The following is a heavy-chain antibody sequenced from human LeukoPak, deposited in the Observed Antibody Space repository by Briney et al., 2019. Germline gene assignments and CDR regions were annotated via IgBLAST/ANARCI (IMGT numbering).Heavy chain of an antibody. CDR1: GFTFSSYA. Sequence: GGSLRLSCAAPGFTFSSYAMSWVRQAPGKGLEGVSSISVSGVSTYYADSVKGRFTISRDNSKNTLYLQMDSLRAEDTAVYFCAKGRSWFPAFDYWGQGTLVTVSS. D-gene: IGHD6-13*01. V-gene: IGHV3-23*01. J-gene: IGHJ4*02. CDR3: AKGRSWFPAFDY. CDR2: ISVSGVST.